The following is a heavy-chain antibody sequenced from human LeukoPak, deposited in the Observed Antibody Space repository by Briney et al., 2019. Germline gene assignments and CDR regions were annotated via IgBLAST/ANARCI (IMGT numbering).Heavy chain of an antibody. CDR2: IKQDGSEK. D-gene: IGHD2-15*01. J-gene: IGHJ6*02. CDR3: ARDGADCSGGSCYSLYYYYYGMDV. V-gene: IGHV3-7*01. Sequence: PGGSLRLSCAASGFTFSSYWMSWVRQAPGKGLEWVANIKQDGSEKHYVDSVKGRFTISRDNAKNSLYLQMNSLRAEDTAVYYCARDGADCSGGSCYSLYYYYYGMDVWGQGTTVTVSS. CDR1: GFTFSSYW.